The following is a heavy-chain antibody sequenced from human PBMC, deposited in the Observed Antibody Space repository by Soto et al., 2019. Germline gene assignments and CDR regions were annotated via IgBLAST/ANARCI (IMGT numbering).Heavy chain of an antibody. V-gene: IGHV3-48*01. CDR3: ASGRHGHPFDI. J-gene: IGHJ3*02. CDR1: GFTFSSYS. CDR2: ISSSSSTI. Sequence: EVQLVESGGGLVQPGGSLRLSCAASGFTFSSYSMNWVRQAPGKGLEWVSYISSSSSTIYYADSVKGRFTISRDNAKNSLYLQTTSLSAEDTAVYYCASGRHGHPFDIWGQGTTVTVSS.